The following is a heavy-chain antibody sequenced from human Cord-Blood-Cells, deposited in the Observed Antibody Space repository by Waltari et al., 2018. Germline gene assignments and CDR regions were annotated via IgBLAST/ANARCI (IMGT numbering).Heavy chain of an antibody. CDR1: GYTFTSYY. D-gene: IGHD6-13*01. CDR3: ARFEPGIAAAGTTFDI. J-gene: IGHJ3*02. CDR2: INPSGGST. V-gene: IGHV1-46*01. Sequence: QVQLVQSGAEVKKHGASVKVSCTASGYTFTSYYMHWLHTAPGQGLEWMGIINPSGGSTSYAQKFQGRVTMTRDTSTSTVYMELSSLRSEDTAVYYCARFEPGIAAAGTTFDIWGQGTMVTVSS.